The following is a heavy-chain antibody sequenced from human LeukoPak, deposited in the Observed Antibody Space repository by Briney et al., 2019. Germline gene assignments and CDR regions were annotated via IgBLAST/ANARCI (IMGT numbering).Heavy chain of an antibody. D-gene: IGHD6-13*01. CDR3: ARGIADPYSFDS. Sequence: SETLSLTCTAAGGSINFYYWSWIRQPAGKGLEWIGRIYSTGSTNYSPSLKSRVTMSVDKSKSQFSLNLSSVTAADTAVYYCARGIADPYSFDSWGQGTLVTVSS. V-gene: IGHV4-4*07. J-gene: IGHJ4*02. CDR2: IYSTGST. CDR1: GGSINFYY.